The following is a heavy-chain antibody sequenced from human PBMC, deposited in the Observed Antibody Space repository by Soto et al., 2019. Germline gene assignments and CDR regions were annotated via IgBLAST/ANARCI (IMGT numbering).Heavy chain of an antibody. CDR3: ARLGPSIYDSSGYMVYYYGMDV. CDR2: ISSSSSTI. CDR1: GFTFSSYS. D-gene: IGHD3-22*01. J-gene: IGHJ6*02. V-gene: IGHV3-48*02. Sequence: GGSLRLSCAASGFTFSSYSMNWVRQAPGKGLEWVSYISSSSSTIYYADSVKGRFTISRDNAKNSLYLQMNSLRDEDTAVYYCARLGPSIYDSSGYMVYYYGMDVWGQGTTVTVSS.